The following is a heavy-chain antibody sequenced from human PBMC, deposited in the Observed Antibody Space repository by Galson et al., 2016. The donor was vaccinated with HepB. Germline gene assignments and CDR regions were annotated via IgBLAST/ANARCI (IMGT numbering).Heavy chain of an antibody. CDR2: ISRSGDST. CDR1: GFTFRNYG. V-gene: IGHV3-23*01. D-gene: IGHD2-2*01. J-gene: IGHJ6*04. CDR3: VQGSTAPAV. Sequence: SLRLSCAASGFTFRNYGMTWVRQAPGKGLEVVSSISRSGDSTDYADPVKGRFTISRDNSKSTLSLQMNSLTADDTAIYYCVQGSTAPAVWGKGTTVTVSS.